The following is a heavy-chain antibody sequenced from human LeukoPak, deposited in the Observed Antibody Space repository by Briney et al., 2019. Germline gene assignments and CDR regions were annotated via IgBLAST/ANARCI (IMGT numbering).Heavy chain of an antibody. CDR2: ISYDGSNK. D-gene: IGHD6-19*01. Sequence: GRSLRLSCAASGFTFSSYAMHWVRQAPGKGLEWVAVISYDGSNKYYADSVKGRFTISRDNSKNTLYLQMNSLRAEGTAVYYCASGSGFFDYWGQGTLVTVSS. J-gene: IGHJ4*02. V-gene: IGHV3-30*04. CDR3: ASGSGFFDY. CDR1: GFTFSSYA.